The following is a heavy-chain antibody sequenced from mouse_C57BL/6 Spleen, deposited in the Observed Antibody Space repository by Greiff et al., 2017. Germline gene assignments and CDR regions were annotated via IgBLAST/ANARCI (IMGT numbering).Heavy chain of an antibody. V-gene: IGHV1-9*01. CDR1: GYTFTGYW. D-gene: IGHD1-1*01. J-gene: IGHJ4*01. CDR3: ARLGTTVVATGHAMDY. CDR2: ILPGSGST. Sequence: VQLQQSGAELMKPGASVKLSCKATGYTFTGYWIEWVKQRPGHGLEWIGEILPGSGSTNYNEKFKGKATFTEDTSSNTAYMQLSSLTTEDSAIYYCARLGTTVVATGHAMDYWGQGTSGTVSS.